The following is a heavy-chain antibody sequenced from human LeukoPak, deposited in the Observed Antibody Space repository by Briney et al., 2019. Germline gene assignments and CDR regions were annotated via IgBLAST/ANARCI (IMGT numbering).Heavy chain of an antibody. D-gene: IGHD6-19*01. CDR1: GYSISTGYY. CDR2: IYHSGST. V-gene: IGHV4-38-2*02. CDR3: VREGWQWLVHAFDI. J-gene: IGHJ3*02. Sequence: SSETPSLTCTVSGYSISTGYYSGWIRQPPGKGLEWIGSIYHSGSTFYNPSLKSRVTISVDTSKNQFSLKLSSVTAADTAVYYCVREGWQWLVHAFDIWGQGTMVTGSS.